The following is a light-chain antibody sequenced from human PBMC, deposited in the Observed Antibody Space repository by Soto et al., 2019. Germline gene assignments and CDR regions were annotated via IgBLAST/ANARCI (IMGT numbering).Light chain of an antibody. CDR1: QTINNW. CDR3: QHYNSYPWP. V-gene: IGKV1-5*01. Sequence: DIQMTQSPSTLSASIGDRVTITCRASQTINNWLAWYQQKPGKAPNLLIYHASNLETGVPSRFSGSAFGTEFTLTISSLQPDDFATYYCQHYNSYPWPFGQGTKVAIK. CDR2: HAS. J-gene: IGKJ1*01.